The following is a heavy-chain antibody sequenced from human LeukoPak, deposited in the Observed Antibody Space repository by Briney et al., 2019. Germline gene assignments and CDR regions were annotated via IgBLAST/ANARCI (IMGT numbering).Heavy chain of an antibody. D-gene: IGHD3-3*01. J-gene: IGHJ5*02. CDR3: ARLYYDFWSGYFAVNNWFDP. V-gene: IGHV5-51*01. Sequence: GESLQISCKGSGYSFTSYWIGWVRQLPGKGLEWMGIIYPGDSDTRYSPSFQGQVTISADKSISTAYLQWSSLKASDTAMYYCARLYYDFWSGYFAVNNWFDPWGQGTLVTVSS. CDR1: GYSFTSYW. CDR2: IYPGDSDT.